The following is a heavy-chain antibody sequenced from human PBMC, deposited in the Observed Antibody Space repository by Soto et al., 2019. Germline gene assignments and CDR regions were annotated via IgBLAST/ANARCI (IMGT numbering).Heavy chain of an antibody. CDR3: ARSPGAYCSSTSCYTYLWDY. Sequence: QVQLVQSGAEVKKPGSSVKVSCKASGGTFSSYAISWVRQAPGQGLEWMGGIIPIFGTANYAQKFQGRVTITADESTSTAYMELSSLRSEDTAVNYCARSPGAYCSSTSCYTYLWDYWGQGTLVTVSS. V-gene: IGHV1-69*01. CDR2: IIPIFGTA. J-gene: IGHJ4*02. D-gene: IGHD2-2*02. CDR1: GGTFSSYA.